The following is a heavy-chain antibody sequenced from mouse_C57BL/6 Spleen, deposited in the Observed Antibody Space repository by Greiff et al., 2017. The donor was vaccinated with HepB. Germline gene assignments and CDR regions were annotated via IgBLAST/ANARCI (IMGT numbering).Heavy chain of an antibody. CDR3: ARRGDYSNPFDY. CDR2: IYPGDGDT. Sequence: QVQLQQSGPELVKPGASVKISCKASGYAFSSSWMNWVKQRPGKGLEWIGRIYPGDGDTNYNGKFKGKATLTADKSSSTAYMQLSSLTSEDSAVYFGARRGDYSNPFDYWGQGTTLTVSS. V-gene: IGHV1-82*01. D-gene: IGHD2-5*01. J-gene: IGHJ2*01. CDR1: GYAFSSSW.